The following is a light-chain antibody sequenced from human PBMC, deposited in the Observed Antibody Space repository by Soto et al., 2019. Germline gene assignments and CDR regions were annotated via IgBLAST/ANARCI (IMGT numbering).Light chain of an antibody. CDR2: KAS. J-gene: IGKJ1*01. V-gene: IGKV1-5*03. CDR1: QTISSW. Sequence: DIQMTQSPSTLSGSVGDRVTITCRASQTISSWLAWYQQKPGKAPKLLIYKASTLKSGVPSRFSGSGSGTEFTLTISSLHYCQHYNSYSEAFGQGTKVDIK. CDR3: QHYNSYSEA.